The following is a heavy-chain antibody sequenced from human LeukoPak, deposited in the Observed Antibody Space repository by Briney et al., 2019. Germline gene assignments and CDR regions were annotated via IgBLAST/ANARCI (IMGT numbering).Heavy chain of an antibody. V-gene: IGHV1-2*02. D-gene: IGHD3-3*01. J-gene: IGHJ2*01. CDR2: MNPGTGTT. CDR3: ARDGSGFSPYWYFDL. Sequence: ASVKVSCKASGFVFTGYYMHWVRQAPGQGLEWMGWMNPGTGTTKYSQKFQGRVTMSRDTSSTTAYMELNRLTSDDTAVYYCARDGSGFSPYWYFDLWGRGTLVTVPS. CDR1: GFVFTGYY.